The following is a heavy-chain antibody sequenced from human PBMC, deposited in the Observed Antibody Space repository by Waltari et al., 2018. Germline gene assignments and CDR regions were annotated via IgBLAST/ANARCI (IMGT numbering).Heavy chain of an antibody. CDR1: GYTFVTYA. Sequence: QVQLVQSGSALKRPGASVKVSCKASGYTFVTYALLWVRQAPGQGLEWMGWIHTNTGKPTYAQGFTGRFVFSMDTSVSTAYLQINSLDAEDTAVYYCARSHYYDTLGYYDYWGQGTLVTVSS. D-gene: IGHD3-22*01. J-gene: IGHJ4*02. CDR3: ARSHYYDTLGYYDY. V-gene: IGHV7-4-1*02. CDR2: IHTNTGKP.